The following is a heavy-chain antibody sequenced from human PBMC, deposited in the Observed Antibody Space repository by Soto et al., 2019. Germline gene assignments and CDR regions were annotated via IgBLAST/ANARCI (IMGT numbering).Heavy chain of an antibody. V-gene: IGHV1-2*04. J-gene: IGHJ4*02. Sequence: GASVKVSCKASGYTFTGYYMHWVRQAPGQGLEWMGWINPNSGGTNYAQKFQGWVTMTRDTSISTAYMELSRLRSDDTAVYYCARGSGEMATLFAEYYFDYWGQGTLVTVSS. D-gene: IGHD3-16*01. CDR3: ARGSGEMATLFAEYYFDY. CDR1: GYTFTGYY. CDR2: INPNSGGT.